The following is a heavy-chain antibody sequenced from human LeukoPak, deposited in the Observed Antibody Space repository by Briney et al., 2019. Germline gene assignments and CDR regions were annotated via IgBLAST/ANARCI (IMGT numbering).Heavy chain of an antibody. CDR3: AKDRIAAAGTGFDY. J-gene: IGHJ4*02. Sequence: GASVKVSCKSSGGTFSSYAISWVRQAPGQGVEWMGGIIPIFGTANYAQKFQGRVTITADKSTSTAYMELSSLRSEDTAVYSCAKDRIAAAGTGFDYWGQGTLVTVSS. CDR2: IIPIFGTA. CDR1: GGTFSSYA. V-gene: IGHV1-69*06. D-gene: IGHD6-13*01.